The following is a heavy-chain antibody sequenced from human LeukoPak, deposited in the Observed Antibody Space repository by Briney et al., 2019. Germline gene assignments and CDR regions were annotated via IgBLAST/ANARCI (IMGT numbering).Heavy chain of an antibody. D-gene: IGHD5-18*01. V-gene: IGHV3-23*01. CDR1: GFTFSSYT. CDR3: AKDTAMAPFDY. CDR2: ITTSDGNT. J-gene: IGHJ4*02. Sequence: PGGSLRLSCAASGFTFSSYTMSWVRQAPGKGLEWVSTITTSDGNTYYADSVKGRFAVSRDNSKNTLYLQMNSLRAEDTAVYYCAKDTAMAPFDYWGQGTLVTVSS.